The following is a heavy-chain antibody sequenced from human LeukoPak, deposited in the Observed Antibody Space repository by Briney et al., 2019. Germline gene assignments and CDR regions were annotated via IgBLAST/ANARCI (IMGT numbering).Heavy chain of an antibody. CDR3: ARPHMVRGPGAVDY. CDR1: GYSFTSYW. CDR2: IYSGYSHT. D-gene: IGHD3-10*01. Sequence: AGSLKISFKGSGYSFTSYWIDWVRAIPGKGLELVGIIYSGYSHTIYSPSFQAQVTISADKSISTASLQWSSLKASDTAMYYCARPHMVRGPGAVDYWGQGTLVTVSS. J-gene: IGHJ4*02. V-gene: IGHV5-51*01.